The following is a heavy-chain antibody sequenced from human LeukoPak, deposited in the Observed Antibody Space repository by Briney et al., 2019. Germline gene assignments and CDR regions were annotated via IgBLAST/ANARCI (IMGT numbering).Heavy chain of an antibody. Sequence: GGSLRLSCAASGFTFSDYYMSWIRQAPGKGLEWVSYISSSGSTIYYADSVKGRFTISRDNAKNSLYLQMNSLRAEDTAVYYCARDTFLVAAAGTGIDYWGQGTLVTVSS. D-gene: IGHD6-13*01. CDR2: ISSSGSTI. CDR1: GFTFSDYY. V-gene: IGHV3-11*01. CDR3: ARDTFLVAAAGTGIDY. J-gene: IGHJ4*02.